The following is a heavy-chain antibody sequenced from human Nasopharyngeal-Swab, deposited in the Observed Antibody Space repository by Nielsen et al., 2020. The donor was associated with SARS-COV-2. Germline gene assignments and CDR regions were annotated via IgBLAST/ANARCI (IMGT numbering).Heavy chain of an antibody. CDR1: SDSISSNYY. J-gene: IGHJ4*02. V-gene: IGHV4-39*01. CDR2: INYSGGS. D-gene: IGHD3-22*01. CDR3: ARLELRSRYLVY. Sequence: SETLSLTCTVSSDSISSNYYWGWIRQPPGTGLEWIGIINYSGGSHYNPSLQSRVTIPVDTSNNQFSLKLGSVTAADTAVYFCARLELRSRYLVYWGQGTLVTVAS.